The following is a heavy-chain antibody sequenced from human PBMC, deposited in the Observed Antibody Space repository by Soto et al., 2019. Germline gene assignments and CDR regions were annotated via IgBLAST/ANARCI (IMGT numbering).Heavy chain of an antibody. J-gene: IGHJ3*02. CDR1: GFTFSSLW. Sequence: EVQLVESGGGLVQPGGSLRLSCAASGFTFSSLWMAWVRQAPEKGLEWVANIKQDGSETHYLDSVKGRFTISKDNIQNSMYLEMNRLGGEDTGVYYCVGDVGPSKYGPYDMWGRGTKVTVSS. V-gene: IGHV3-7*03. CDR2: IKQDGSET. CDR3: VGDVGPSKYGPYDM. D-gene: IGHD2-8*01.